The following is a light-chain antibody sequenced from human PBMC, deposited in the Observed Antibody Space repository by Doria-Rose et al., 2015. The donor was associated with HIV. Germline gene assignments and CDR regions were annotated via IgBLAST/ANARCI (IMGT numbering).Light chain of an antibody. Sequence: TQSPGTLSLSPGERATLSCRASQSFSSTYLAWYRQKPGQAPSLLIYDGSTRATGIPDRFSASGSGTDFILTINRLEPEDFALYYCHQYGTAWSFGQGTKVEI. CDR2: DGS. CDR3: HQYGTAWS. J-gene: IGKJ1*01. CDR1: QSFSSTY. V-gene: IGKV3-20*01.